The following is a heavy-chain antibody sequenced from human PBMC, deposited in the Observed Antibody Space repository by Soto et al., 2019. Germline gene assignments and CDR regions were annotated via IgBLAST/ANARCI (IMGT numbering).Heavy chain of an antibody. CDR1: GGSISSSGCY. D-gene: IGHD6-6*01. CDR3: AKHSSSSWAYYYYMDV. J-gene: IGHJ6*03. V-gene: IGHV4-39*01. CDR2: IYYSGST. Sequence: PSETLSLTCTVSGGSISSSGCYWGWIRQPPGKGLEWIGSIYYSGSTYYNPSLKSRVTISVDTSKNQFSLKLSSVTAADTAVYYCAKHSSSSWAYYYYMDVWGKGTTVTVSS.